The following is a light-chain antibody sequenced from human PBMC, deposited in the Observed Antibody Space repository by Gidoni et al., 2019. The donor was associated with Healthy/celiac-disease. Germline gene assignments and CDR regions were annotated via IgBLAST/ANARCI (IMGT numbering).Light chain of an antibody. Sequence: DIQMTQSPSSLSASVGDRVTIPCRASQSISSYLNWYQHKPGKAPKLLIYAASSLQSGVPSRCSGSGSGTDFTLTISSLQPEDFATYYCKQGYSTPRFGPGTKVDIK. CDR3: KQGYSTPR. J-gene: IGKJ3*01. V-gene: IGKV1-39*01. CDR1: QSISSY. CDR2: AAS.